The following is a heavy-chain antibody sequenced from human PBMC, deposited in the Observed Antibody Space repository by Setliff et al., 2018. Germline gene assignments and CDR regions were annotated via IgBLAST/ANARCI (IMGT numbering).Heavy chain of an antibody. Sequence: SETLSLTCAVSGYSISNGLYWGWIRQSPGKGLEWIGSMYYSGSTYYNPSLKGRVTLSVDTTKNQFSLKLTSMTAADTAVYFCARHLLVQGTYHFDYWGQGSPVTVSS. V-gene: IGHV4-38-2*01. CDR2: MYYSGST. CDR1: GYSISNGLY. D-gene: IGHD3-10*01. J-gene: IGHJ4*02. CDR3: ARHLLVQGTYHFDY.